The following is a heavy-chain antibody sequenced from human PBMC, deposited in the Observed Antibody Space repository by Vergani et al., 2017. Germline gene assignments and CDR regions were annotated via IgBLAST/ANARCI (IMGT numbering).Heavy chain of an antibody. J-gene: IGHJ2*01. CDR1: GFTFDDYA. D-gene: IGHD6-13*01. V-gene: IGHV3-9*03. CDR2: INWNSDSI. CDR3: VKDIAASGNYWYFDL. Sequence: EVQLVESGGGLVQPGRSLRLSCAASGFTFDDYAMHWVRQAPGKGLEWVSGINWNSDSIAYADSVKGRFTISIDNAKNSLYLQMNSLRAEDMALYYCVKDIAASGNYWYFDLWGRGTLVTVSS.